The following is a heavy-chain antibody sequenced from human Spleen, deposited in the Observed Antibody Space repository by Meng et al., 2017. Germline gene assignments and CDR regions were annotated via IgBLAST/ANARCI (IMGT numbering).Heavy chain of an antibody. Sequence: QVQLPLWGAGLLKPSETLSLTCVVSGGSFSDYYWSWIRQPPGKGLEWIGEINHSGSTNYNPSLESRATISVDTSQNNLSLKLSSVTAADTAVYYCVFDSSGDWYFDLWGRGTLVTVSS. CDR3: VFDSSGDWYFDL. CDR2: INHSGST. J-gene: IGHJ2*01. CDR1: GGSFSDYY. D-gene: IGHD3-22*01. V-gene: IGHV4-34*01.